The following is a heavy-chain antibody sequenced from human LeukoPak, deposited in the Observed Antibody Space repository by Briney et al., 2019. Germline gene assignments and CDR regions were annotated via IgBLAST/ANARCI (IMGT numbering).Heavy chain of an antibody. Sequence: GGSLRLSCAASGSTFDDYGMSWVRHAPGKGLEWVSGINWNGGSTGYADSVKGRFTISRDNAKNSLYLQMNSLRAEDTALYYCARVSYYYDSSGLLYYYYYYMDVWGKGTTVTVSS. CDR1: GSTFDDYG. V-gene: IGHV3-20*04. CDR2: INWNGGST. CDR3: ARVSYYYDSSGLLYYYYYYMDV. J-gene: IGHJ6*03. D-gene: IGHD3-22*01.